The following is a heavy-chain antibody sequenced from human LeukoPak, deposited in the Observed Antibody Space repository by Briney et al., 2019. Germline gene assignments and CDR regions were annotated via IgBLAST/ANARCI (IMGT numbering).Heavy chain of an antibody. D-gene: IGHD7-27*01. Sequence: GGSLRLSCAAPGITFSNYNMNWVRQAPGKGLEWISAITSSSSYTFYADSVKGRFTISRDNAQNSLYLQMNSLRVEDTAIYYCARPQDFGLTGMNAFDIWGQGTMVTVSS. J-gene: IGHJ3*02. CDR2: ITSSSSYT. CDR3: ARPQDFGLTGMNAFDI. CDR1: GITFSNYN. V-gene: IGHV3-21*01.